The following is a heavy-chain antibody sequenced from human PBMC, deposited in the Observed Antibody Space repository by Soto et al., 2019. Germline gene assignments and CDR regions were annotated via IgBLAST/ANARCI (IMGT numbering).Heavy chain of an antibody. D-gene: IGHD1-26*01. CDR2: INPSSGGT. J-gene: IGHJ6*04. CDR3: ARDLRTYSHGADV. CDR1: GYPFTGPY. V-gene: IGHV1-2*02. Sequence: ASVKVSCKASGYPFTGPYIYWVRQAPGQGLEWMGWINPSSGGTEFAEKFQGRVTVTRDTSIRTVFLELKSLTSDDTGVYFCARDLRTYSHGADVRGKGTAGTASS.